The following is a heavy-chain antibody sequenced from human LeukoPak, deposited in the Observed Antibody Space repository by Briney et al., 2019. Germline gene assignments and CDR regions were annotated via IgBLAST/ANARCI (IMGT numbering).Heavy chain of an antibody. J-gene: IGHJ6*03. CDR3: AKDLTQWSKHYNYYMDV. CDR1: GFTFDDYG. CDR2: IRYDGSNK. V-gene: IGHV3-30*02. Sequence: GGSLRLSCAASGFTFDDYGMHWVRQAPGKGLEWVAFIRYDGSNKYYADSVKGRFTISRDNSKNTLYLQLNSLRGEDTAVYYCAKDLTQWSKHYNYYMDVWGKGTTVTISS. D-gene: IGHD6-19*01.